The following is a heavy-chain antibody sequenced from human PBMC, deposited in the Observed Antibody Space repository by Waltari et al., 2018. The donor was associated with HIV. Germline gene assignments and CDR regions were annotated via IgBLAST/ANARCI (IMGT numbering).Heavy chain of an antibody. CDR3: ASSSGNYHYF. J-gene: IGHJ4*02. CDR2: VNPDNGDT. Sequence: QVQLVQSGAEVKKPGASVKVSCKASGYSFTGLYIHWVRQAPGHGLEWMGRVNPDNGDTHYAQKFQGRLTLTRDTSFTTAYMDMSGLTSKDTAVYFCASSSGNYHYFWGQGTLVTVSS. V-gene: IGHV1-2*02. D-gene: IGHD3-10*01. CDR1: GYSFTGLY.